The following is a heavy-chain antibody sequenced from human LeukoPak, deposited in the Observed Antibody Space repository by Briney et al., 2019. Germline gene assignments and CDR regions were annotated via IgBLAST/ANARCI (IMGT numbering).Heavy chain of an antibody. CDR3: ARGLYSSGWIRD. CDR1: GGSFSGYY. Sequence: SETLSLTCAVYGGSFSGYYWSWIRQPPGKGLEWTGEINHSGSTNYNPSLKSRVTISVDTSKNQFSLKLSSVTAADTAVYYCARGLYSSGWIRDWGQGTLVTVSS. CDR2: INHSGST. V-gene: IGHV4-34*01. J-gene: IGHJ4*02. D-gene: IGHD6-19*01.